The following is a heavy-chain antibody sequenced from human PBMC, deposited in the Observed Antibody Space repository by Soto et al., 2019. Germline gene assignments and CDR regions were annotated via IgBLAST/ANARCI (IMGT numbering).Heavy chain of an antibody. V-gene: IGHV3-30-3*01. CDR3: ARGNGRHYGDYASYYYGMDV. CDR2: ISYDGSNK. CDR1: GFTFSSYA. D-gene: IGHD4-17*01. J-gene: IGHJ6*02. Sequence: PGGSLRLSXAASGFTFSSYAMHWVRQAPGKGLEWVAVISYDGSNKYYADSVKGRFTISRDNSKNTLYLQMNSLRAEDTAVYYCARGNGRHYGDYASYYYGMDVWGQGTTVTVS.